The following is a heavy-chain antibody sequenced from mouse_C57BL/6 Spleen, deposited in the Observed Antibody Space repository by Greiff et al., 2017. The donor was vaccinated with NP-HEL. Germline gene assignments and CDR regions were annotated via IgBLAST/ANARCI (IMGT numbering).Heavy chain of an antibody. J-gene: IGHJ2*01. CDR2: INPNNGGT. CDR1: GYTFTDYN. D-gene: IGHD1-1*01. V-gene: IGHV1-18*01. CDR3: ARGPRIYYYGSSYDYFDY. Sequence: EVKLMESGPELVKPGASVKIPCKASGYTFTDYNMDWVKQSHGKSLEWIGDINPNNGGTIYNQKFKGKATLTVDKSSSTAYMELRSLTSEDTAVYYCARGPRIYYYGSSYDYFDYWGQGTTLTVSS.